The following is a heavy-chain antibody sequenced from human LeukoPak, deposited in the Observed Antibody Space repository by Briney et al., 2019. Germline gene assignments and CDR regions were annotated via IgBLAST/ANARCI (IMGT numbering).Heavy chain of an antibody. CDR1: GFTVSSNY. CDR3: ATSYVWGSYRFASYGMDV. CDR2: SYSGGST. D-gene: IGHD3-16*02. V-gene: IGHV3-66*01. J-gene: IGHJ6*02. Sequence: GGSLRLSCAASGFTVSSNYMSGGRHAPGKGLEYGAVSYSGGSTYYADSVKGRFTISRDNSKNTLYLQMNSLRAEDTAVYYCATSYVWGSYRFASYGMDVWGQGTTVTVSS.